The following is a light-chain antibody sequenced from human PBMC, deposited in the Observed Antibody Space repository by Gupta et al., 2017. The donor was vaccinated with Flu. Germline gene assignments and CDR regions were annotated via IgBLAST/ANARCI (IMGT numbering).Light chain of an antibody. CDR1: QSVSSSY. CDR2: GAS. CDR3: LQDGSSPRT. Sequence: EIVLTQSPGTLSLSPGERATLSCRASQSVSSSYLAWYQQKPGQAPRLLIYGASSRATGTPDRFSGSGSGTDFTLTISGLEPEDFAVYYCLQDGSSPRTFGQGTKVEIK. V-gene: IGKV3-20*01. J-gene: IGKJ1*01.